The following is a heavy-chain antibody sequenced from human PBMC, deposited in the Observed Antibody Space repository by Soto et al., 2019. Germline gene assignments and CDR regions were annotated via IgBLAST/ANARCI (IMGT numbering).Heavy chain of an antibody. J-gene: IGHJ4*02. Sequence: EVQLVESGGGLVEPGGSLRLSCAASGFTFSNYEMYWVRQAPGKGLEWVSKINYSGSNIYYSESVKGRFTISRDNAKKSLNLQMNSLTDEDTAVYYCASEGLCVADCYFFEYWGPGTLVNVSS. CDR1: GFTFSNYE. CDR3: ASEGLCVADCYFFEY. CDR2: INYSGSNI. V-gene: IGHV3-48*03. D-gene: IGHD2-21*02.